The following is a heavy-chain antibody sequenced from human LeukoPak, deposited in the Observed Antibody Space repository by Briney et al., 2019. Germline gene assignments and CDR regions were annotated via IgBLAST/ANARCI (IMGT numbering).Heavy chain of an antibody. CDR2: ISGSGGST. Sequence: GGSLRLSCAASGFTFSSFGMSWVRQAPGKGLEWVSDISGSGGSTYYADSVKGRFTISRDNSKNTLYLQMNSLRTEDTAVYYCARDSNSDFWSGYYTNYFDYWGQGTLVTVSS. V-gene: IGHV3-23*01. CDR3: ARDSNSDFWSGYYTNYFDY. J-gene: IGHJ4*02. D-gene: IGHD3-3*01. CDR1: GFTFSSFG.